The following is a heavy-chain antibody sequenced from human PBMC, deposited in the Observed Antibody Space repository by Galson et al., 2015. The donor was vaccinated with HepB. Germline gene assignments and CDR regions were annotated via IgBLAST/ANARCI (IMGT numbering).Heavy chain of an antibody. CDR3: ARRRGYSGYERAPYWYFDL. Sequence: QSGAEVKKPGESLKISCKGSGYSFTSYWIGWVRQMPGKGLEWMGIIYPGDSDTRYSPPFQGQVTISADKSISTAYLQWSSLKASDTAMYYCARRRGYSGYERAPYWYFDLWGRGTLVTVSS. CDR1: GYSFTSYW. J-gene: IGHJ2*01. CDR2: IYPGDSDT. V-gene: IGHV5-51*01. D-gene: IGHD5-12*01.